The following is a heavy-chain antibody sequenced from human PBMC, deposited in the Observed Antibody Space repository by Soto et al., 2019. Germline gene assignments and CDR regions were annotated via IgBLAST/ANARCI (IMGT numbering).Heavy chain of an antibody. CDR3: AKAYYYDSSGYPYWYFDL. V-gene: IGHV3-23*01. CDR2: ISGGGVSA. J-gene: IGHJ2*01. D-gene: IGHD3-22*01. Sequence: EVQLLESGGGLIQPGGSLRLSCAASGFTFSSFAVSWVRQAPGKGLERVSGISGGGVSANYADSVKGRFTISRDNSKNTLYLQMNSLRAEDTAVYYCAKAYYYDSSGYPYWYFDLWGRGTLVTVSS. CDR1: GFTFSSFA.